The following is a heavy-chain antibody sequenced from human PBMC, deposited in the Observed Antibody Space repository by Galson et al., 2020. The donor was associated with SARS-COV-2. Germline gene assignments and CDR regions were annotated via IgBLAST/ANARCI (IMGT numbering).Heavy chain of an antibody. CDR3: ATAPPEFVVVTGGWFDP. CDR2: FDPVDGET. D-gene: IGHD2-21*02. CDR1: GYTLTELS. Sequence: ASVKVSCKVSGYTLTELSMHWVRQAPGKGLEWMGGFDPVDGETIYAQKFQGRVTMTEDTSTDTAYMELSSLRSEDTAVYYCATAPPEFVVVTGGWFDPWGQGTLVTVSS. V-gene: IGHV1-24*01. J-gene: IGHJ5*02.